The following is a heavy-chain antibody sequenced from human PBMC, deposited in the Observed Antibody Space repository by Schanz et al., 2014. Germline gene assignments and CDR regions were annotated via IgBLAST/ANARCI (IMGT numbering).Heavy chain of an antibody. D-gene: IGHD5-18*01. Sequence: GPGVKEPGASVKVSCEASRYTFNTYGLNWVRQAPGQGLEWMGWISAYTNNTNYAQKVQGRVSITADKSTSTASMELSSLRSEDTAVYYCARGPSQGYSYGHNIGAYYYGMDVWGQGTTVTVSS. J-gene: IGHJ6*02. CDR1: RYTFNTYG. CDR2: ISAYTNNT. V-gene: IGHV1-18*01. CDR3: ARGPSQGYSYGHNIGAYYYGMDV.